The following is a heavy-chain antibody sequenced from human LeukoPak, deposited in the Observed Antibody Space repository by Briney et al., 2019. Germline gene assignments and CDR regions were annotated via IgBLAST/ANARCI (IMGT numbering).Heavy chain of an antibody. CDR2: IYYTGST. D-gene: IGHD3-22*01. Sequence: PSETLSLTCTVSGGSISNNNYYWGWIRQPPGKGLEWIGSIYYTGSTYYNPSLKSRVTISVDTSKNQFSLKLSSVTAEDTAVYYCARSYYYDSSPFDYWGQGTLVTVSS. J-gene: IGHJ4*02. CDR3: ARSYYYDSSPFDY. CDR1: GGSISNNNYY. V-gene: IGHV4-39*01.